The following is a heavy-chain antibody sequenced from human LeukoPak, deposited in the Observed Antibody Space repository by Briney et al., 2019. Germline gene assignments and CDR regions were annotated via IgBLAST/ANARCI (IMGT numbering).Heavy chain of an antibody. CDR1: EFTFSNNW. J-gene: IGHJ4*02. CDR3: ASPGEGYCSGGNCYYFDY. D-gene: IGHD2-15*01. CDR2: INSDGSST. Sequence: PGGSLRLSCVASEFTFSNNWMHWVRQAPGKGLVWVSRINSDGSSTSYADSVKGRFTISRDNAKNSLYLQMNSLRAEDTAVYYCASPGEGYCSGGNCYYFDYWGQGTLVTVSS. V-gene: IGHV3-74*01.